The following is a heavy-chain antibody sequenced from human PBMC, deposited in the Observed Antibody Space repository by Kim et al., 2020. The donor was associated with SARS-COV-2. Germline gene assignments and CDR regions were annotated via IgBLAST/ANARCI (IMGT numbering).Heavy chain of an antibody. J-gene: IGHJ4*02. CDR3: AKGAYCDSSGYFDY. CDR1: RFIFVDYA. Sequence: GGSLRLSCAASRFIFVDYAMHWVRQAPGKGLEWVSVISWNSGSIGYADSVKGRFTISRDNAKNSLYLQMNSLRAEDTALYYCAKGAYCDSSGYFDYWGQGTLVTVSS. V-gene: IGHV3-9*01. CDR2: ISWNSGSI. D-gene: IGHD3-22*01.